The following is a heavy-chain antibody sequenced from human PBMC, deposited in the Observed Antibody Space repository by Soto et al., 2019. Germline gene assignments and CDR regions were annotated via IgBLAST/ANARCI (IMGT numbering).Heavy chain of an antibody. Sequence: ASVKVSCKASRVAFSKFIVTWVRQAPGLGLEWVGGIIPIFGTANYAQKFQGRVTITADESTSTSYMEVNNLGSEDTAVYYCAKVRSSSPTGYYYGMDVWGQGTTVTVSS. CDR2: IIPIFGTA. V-gene: IGHV1-69*13. CDR3: AKVRSSSPTGYYYGMDV. J-gene: IGHJ6*02. D-gene: IGHD2-2*01. CDR1: RVAFSKFI.